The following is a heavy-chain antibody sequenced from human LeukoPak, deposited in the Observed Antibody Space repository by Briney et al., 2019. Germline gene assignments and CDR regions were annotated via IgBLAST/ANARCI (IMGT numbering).Heavy chain of an antibody. CDR2: VYYSGST. V-gene: IGHV4-59*01. CDR3: ARVPLYYDSSGVGWFDP. D-gene: IGHD3-22*01. J-gene: IGHJ5*02. CDR1: GVSISSYY. Sequence: SETLSLTCTVSGVSISSYYWSWIRQPPGKGLEWIGYVYYSGSTNYNPSLKSRVTISVDTSKNQFSLKLSSVTAADTAVYYCARVPLYYDSSGVGWFDPWGQGTLVTVSS.